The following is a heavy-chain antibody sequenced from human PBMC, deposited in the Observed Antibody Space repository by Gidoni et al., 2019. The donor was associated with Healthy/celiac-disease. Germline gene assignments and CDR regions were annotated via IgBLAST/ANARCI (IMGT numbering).Heavy chain of an antibody. V-gene: IGHV4-34*01. CDR3: ARGRTLDY. CDR2: INHSGST. CDR1: GGSFSGYY. Sequence: QVQLQQWGAGLLKPSETLSLTCAVYGGSFSGYYWSWIRQPPGKGLEWIGEINHSGSTNYNPSLKSRVTISVDTSKNQFSLKLSSVTAADTDVYYCARGRTLDYWGQGTLVTVSS. J-gene: IGHJ4*02.